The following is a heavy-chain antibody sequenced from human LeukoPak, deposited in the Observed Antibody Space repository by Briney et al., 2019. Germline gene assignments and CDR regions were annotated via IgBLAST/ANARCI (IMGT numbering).Heavy chain of an antibody. CDR3: ARGEGDYYDSSGPFDY. V-gene: IGHV1-2*02. CDR2: INPNSGGT. CDR1: GYTFTGYY. J-gene: IGHJ4*02. Sequence: ASVKVSCKASGYTFTGYYMHWVRQAPGRGLEWMGWINPNSGGTNYAQKFQGRVTMTRDTSISTAYMELSRLRSDDTAVYYCARGEGDYYDSSGPFDYWGQGTLVTVSS. D-gene: IGHD3-22*01.